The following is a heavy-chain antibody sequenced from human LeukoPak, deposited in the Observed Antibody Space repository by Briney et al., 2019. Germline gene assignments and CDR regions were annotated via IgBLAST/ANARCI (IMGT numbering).Heavy chain of an antibody. J-gene: IGHJ4*02. Sequence: ASVKVSCKASGYTFTSYYMHWVRQAPGQGLEWMGIINPSGGSTSYAQKFQDRLTITADESTTEVYMELTRLKSDDTAIYYCARVGEFGINSAMVLPDWGQGSLVTVSS. V-gene: IGHV1-46*01. CDR3: ARVGEFGINSAMVLPD. CDR2: INPSGGST. D-gene: IGHD3-16*01. CDR1: GYTFTSYY.